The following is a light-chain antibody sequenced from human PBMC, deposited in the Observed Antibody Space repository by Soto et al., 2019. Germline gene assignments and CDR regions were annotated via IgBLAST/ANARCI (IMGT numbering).Light chain of an antibody. J-gene: IGKJ3*01. CDR2: DAS. CDR3: QQYHSYSLFT. Sequence: DIQMTQSPSTLSASVGDRVTITCRASQSISSWLAWYPQKPGKAPKLLIYDASSLESGVPSRFSGSGSGTEFTLTISSLQPDDFATYYGQQYHSYSLFTFRPGTKVDIK. V-gene: IGKV1-5*01. CDR1: QSISSW.